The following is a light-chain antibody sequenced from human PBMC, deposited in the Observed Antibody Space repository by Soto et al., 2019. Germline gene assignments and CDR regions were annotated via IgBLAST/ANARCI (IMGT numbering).Light chain of an antibody. CDR2: DAS. CDR3: QQYDSLPIT. J-gene: IGKJ5*01. Sequence: DIQLTQSPSSLPASVGDRVTITCQASQDISNYLNWYQQKPGKAPELLINDASNLEMGVTSRFSGVGSGTDFTFTISSLQPEDIATYFCQQYDSLPITFGQGTRLEIK. V-gene: IGKV1-33*01. CDR1: QDISNY.